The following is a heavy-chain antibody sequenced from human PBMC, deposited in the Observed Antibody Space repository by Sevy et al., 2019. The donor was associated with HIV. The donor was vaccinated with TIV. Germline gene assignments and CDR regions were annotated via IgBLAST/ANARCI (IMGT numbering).Heavy chain of an antibody. Sequence: GGSLRLSCAASGFTFSSYAMHWVRQAPGKGLEWVTVISYDGSNKYYADSVKGRFTISRDNSKNTLYLQMNSLRAEDKAVYYCARSTPGVVTADWFDPWGQGTLVTVSS. J-gene: IGHJ5*02. CDR1: GFTFSSYA. CDR2: ISYDGSNK. CDR3: ARSTPGVVTADWFDP. D-gene: IGHD2-21*02. V-gene: IGHV3-30*04.